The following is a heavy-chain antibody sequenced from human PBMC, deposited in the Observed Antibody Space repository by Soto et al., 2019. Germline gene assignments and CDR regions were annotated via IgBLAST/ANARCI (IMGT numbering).Heavy chain of an antibody. CDR1: GLTFRSYA. CDR3: ANVDWNYGKDA. V-gene: IGHV3-23*01. Sequence: EVQLLESGGGLVQPGGSLRLSCAASGLTFRSYAMSWVRQAPGKGLEWVSGINGLGDRTNYAHSVKGRFTISRDNSKNTLYLQMNSLRVEDTAIYYCANVDWNYGKDAWGQGTTVTVSS. CDR2: INGLGDRT. J-gene: IGHJ6*02. D-gene: IGHD1-1*01.